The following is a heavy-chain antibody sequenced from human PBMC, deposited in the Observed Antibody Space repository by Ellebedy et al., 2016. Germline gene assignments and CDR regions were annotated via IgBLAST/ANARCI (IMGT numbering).Heavy chain of an antibody. Sequence: SVKVSXXASGGTFNSYAISWVRQAPGQGLEWMGGIIPIFGTANYAQKFQGRVTITADESTSTAYMELSSLRSEDTAVYYCAGGEFDWLLSTYIYYMDVWGKGTTVTVSS. CDR3: AGGEFDWLLSTYIYYMDV. D-gene: IGHD3-9*01. V-gene: IGHV1-69*13. J-gene: IGHJ6*03. CDR1: GGTFNSYA. CDR2: IIPIFGTA.